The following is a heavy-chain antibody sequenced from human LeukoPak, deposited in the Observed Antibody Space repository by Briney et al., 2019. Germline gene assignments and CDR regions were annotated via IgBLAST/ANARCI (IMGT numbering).Heavy chain of an antibody. V-gene: IGHV4-4*02. D-gene: IGHD6-13*01. Sequence: PSETLSLTCAVSGGSISSSNWWSWVRQPPGKGLEWIGEIYHSGSTNYNPSPKSRVTISVDKSKNQFSLKLSSVTAADTAVYFCARDHIALGAAAKKDALDFWGQGTAVIVSS. J-gene: IGHJ3*01. CDR2: IYHSGST. CDR3: ARDHIALGAAAKKDALDF. CDR1: GGSISSSNW.